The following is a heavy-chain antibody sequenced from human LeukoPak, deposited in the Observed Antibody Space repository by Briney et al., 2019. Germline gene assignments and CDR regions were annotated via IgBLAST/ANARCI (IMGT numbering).Heavy chain of an antibody. D-gene: IGHD2-15*01. CDR1: GGSISNYF. V-gene: IGHV4-59*01. CDR3: ARFPGSAEYRHYYYMDV. Sequence: SETLSLICTVSGGSISNYFWSCIRQPPGKGLEFVGYIYYSDSTNYNPSLTSRVTVSVDASKNQFSLKLSSVTAADTAVYYCARFPGSAEYRHYYYMDVWGKGTTVTVSS. CDR2: IYYSDST. J-gene: IGHJ6*03.